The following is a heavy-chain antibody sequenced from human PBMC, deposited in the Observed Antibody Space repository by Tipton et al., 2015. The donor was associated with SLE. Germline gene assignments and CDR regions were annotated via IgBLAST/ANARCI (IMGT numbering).Heavy chain of an antibody. CDR2: INHSGST. D-gene: IGHD2-2*01. V-gene: IGHV4-34*01. J-gene: IGHJ6*02. CDR1: GGSISSGYY. CDR3: ARARGYCSSTRCYGDYYYYYGMDV. Sequence: TLSLTCTVSGGSISSGYYWSWIRQPPGKGLEWIGEINHSGSTNYNPSLKSRVTISVDTSKNQFSLKLSSVTAADTAVYYCARARGYCSSTRCYGDYYYYYGMDVWGQGTTVTVSS.